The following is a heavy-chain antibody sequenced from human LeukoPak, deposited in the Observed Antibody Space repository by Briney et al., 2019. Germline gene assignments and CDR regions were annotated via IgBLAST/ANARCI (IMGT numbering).Heavy chain of an antibody. J-gene: IGHJ4*02. V-gene: IGHV4-39*07. D-gene: IGHD3-22*01. CDR3: ARDPSGYSSRFDY. CDR1: GFSISTSSYY. CDR2: IYYSGNT. Sequence: PSETLSLSCTVSGFSISTSSYYWAWIRQPPGKGLEWIGSIYYSGNTYYNPSLKSRVSISIDMPKNQFSLKLSSVTAADTAVYYCARDPSGYSSRFDYWGQGTLVTVSS.